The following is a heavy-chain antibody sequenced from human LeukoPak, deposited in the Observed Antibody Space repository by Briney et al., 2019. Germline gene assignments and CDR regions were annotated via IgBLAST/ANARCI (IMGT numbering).Heavy chain of an antibody. D-gene: IGHD2-2*01. CDR2: FDPEDGET. J-gene: IGHJ6*03. Sequence: VASVKVSCKVSGYTLTELSMHWVRQAPGKGLEWMGGFDPEDGETIYAQKFQGRVTMTEDTSTDTAYMELSSLRSEDTAVYYCATSTHCSSTSCYALSSGDYMDVWGKGTTVTVSS. CDR1: GYTLTELS. V-gene: IGHV1-24*01. CDR3: ATSTHCSSTSCYALSSGDYMDV.